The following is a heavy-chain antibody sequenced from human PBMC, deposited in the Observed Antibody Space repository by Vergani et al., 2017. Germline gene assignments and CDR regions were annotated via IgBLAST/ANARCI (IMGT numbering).Heavy chain of an antibody. Sequence: QVQLQQWGGGLLKPSETLSLTCVVNGGSFTSYHWTGIRQSPGEGLEWVGDIDHTGRPDYNPSHRSRLTMSVDKSRNQFSLTLNSVHATDTAIYFCARVNTETNGHLYYYYCGDVWGQGTAVAVS. V-gene: IGHV4-34*01. CDR3: ARVNTETNGHLYYYYCGDV. CDR1: GGSFTSYH. CDR2: IDHTGRP. J-gene: IGHJ6*02. D-gene: IGHD4-11*01.